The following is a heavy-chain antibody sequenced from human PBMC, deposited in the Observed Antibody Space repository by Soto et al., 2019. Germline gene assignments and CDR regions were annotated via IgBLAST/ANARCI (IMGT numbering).Heavy chain of an antibody. Sequence: QVQLQESGPGLVKPSETLSLTCTVSGASIRSTDYYWSWFRQPPGKGLEWIGYMYPSGSNYYNPSLKSRVTLSEDTSTNYCSLKLSSVTAAGTAVYYCARGLFGYYAFDHWGQGALITVSS. V-gene: IGHV4-30-4*01. CDR2: MYPSGSN. CDR3: ARGLFGYYAFDH. D-gene: IGHD4-17*01. CDR1: GASIRSTDYY. J-gene: IGHJ4*02.